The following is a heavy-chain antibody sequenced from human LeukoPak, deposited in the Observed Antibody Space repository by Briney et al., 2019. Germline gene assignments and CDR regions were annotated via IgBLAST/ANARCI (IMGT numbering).Heavy chain of an antibody. V-gene: IGHV3-53*04. CDR3: ANRMTF. D-gene: IGHD2/OR15-2a*01. CDR1: GVTVSSDY. J-gene: IGHJ4*02. Sequence: GGSLRLSCAASGVTVSSDYMSWVRQAPGKGLEWVSVIYSDGNTYYADSVKGRFTISRRNSKNTLFLQMDSLRTEDTAIYYCANRMTFGGQGTLVTVSS. CDR2: IYSDGNT.